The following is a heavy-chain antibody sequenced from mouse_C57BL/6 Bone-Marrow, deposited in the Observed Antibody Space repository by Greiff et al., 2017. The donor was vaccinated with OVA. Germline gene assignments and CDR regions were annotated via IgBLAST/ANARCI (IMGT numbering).Heavy chain of an antibody. D-gene: IGHD4-1*01. CDR3: ARVGRMAN. Sequence: EVKLMESGGGLVKPGGSLKLSCAASGFTFSSYAMSWVRQTPEKRLEWVATISDGGSYTYYPDNVKGRFTISRDNAKNNLYLQMSHLKSEDTAMYYCARVGRMANWGQGTSVTVSS. CDR1: GFTFSSYA. CDR2: ISDGGSYT. J-gene: IGHJ4*01. V-gene: IGHV5-4*03.